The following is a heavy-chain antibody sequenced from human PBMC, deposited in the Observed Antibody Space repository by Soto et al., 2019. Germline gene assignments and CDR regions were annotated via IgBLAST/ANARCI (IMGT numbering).Heavy chain of an antibody. D-gene: IGHD5-12*01. Sequence: GGSLRLSCAASGFTFSSYSMNWVRQAPGKGLEWVSYISSSSSTIYYADSVKGRFTISRDNAKNSLYLQMNSLRDEDTAVYYCARGYSGYDRWADKQKYYFDYWGQGTLVTVSS. V-gene: IGHV3-48*02. J-gene: IGHJ4*02. CDR3: ARGYSGYDRWADKQKYYFDY. CDR2: ISSSSSTI. CDR1: GFTFSSYS.